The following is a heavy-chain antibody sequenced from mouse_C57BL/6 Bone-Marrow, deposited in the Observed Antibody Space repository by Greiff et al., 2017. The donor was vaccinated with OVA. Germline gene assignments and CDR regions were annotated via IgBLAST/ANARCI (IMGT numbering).Heavy chain of an antibody. CDR3: ARPYYDPWFAY. D-gene: IGHD2-4*01. CDR1: GYTFTSYW. Sequence: QVQLQQPGAELVKPGASVKLSCKASGYTFTSYWMHWVKQRPGQGLEWIGMIHPNSGSTNYNEKFKSKATLTVDKSSSTAYMQLSSLTSEDSAVYYCARPYYDPWFAYWGQGTLVTVSA. CDR2: IHPNSGST. V-gene: IGHV1-64*01. J-gene: IGHJ3*01.